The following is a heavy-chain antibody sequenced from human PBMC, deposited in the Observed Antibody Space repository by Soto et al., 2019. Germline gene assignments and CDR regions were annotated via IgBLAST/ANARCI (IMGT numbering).Heavy chain of an antibody. CDR3: ARESEDLTSNFDY. V-gene: IGHV3-21*06. J-gene: IGHJ4*02. CDR2: ISSTTNYI. CDR1: GFTFTSYS. Sequence: GGSLRLSCVASGFTFTSYSMNWVRQAPGKGLEWVSSISSTTNYIYYGDSMKGRFTISRDNAKNSLYLEMNSLRAEDTAVYYCARESEDLTSNFDYWGQGTLVTVSS.